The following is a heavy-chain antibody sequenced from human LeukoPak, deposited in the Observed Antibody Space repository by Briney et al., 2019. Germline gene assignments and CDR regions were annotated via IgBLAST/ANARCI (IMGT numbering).Heavy chain of an antibody. Sequence: VKPGGSLRLSCAASGFTFSTFWMSWVRQAPGKGLECVANITPDGSAKFYVDSVKGRFTISRDSAKNSLYLQMNTLRAEDTAVYYCARSGEMATITDYWGQGVLVTVSS. D-gene: IGHD5-24*01. V-gene: IGHV3-7*01. CDR2: ITPDGSAK. J-gene: IGHJ4*02. CDR1: GFTFSTFW. CDR3: ARSGEMATITDY.